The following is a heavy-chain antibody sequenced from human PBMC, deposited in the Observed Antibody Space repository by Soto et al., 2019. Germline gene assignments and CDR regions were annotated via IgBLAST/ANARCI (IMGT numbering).Heavy chain of an antibody. CDR3: ARSQEPGGYFGY. CDR1: GGSVSSGSYY. V-gene: IGHV4-61*01. CDR2: NYYSVST. J-gene: IGHJ4*02. Sequence: SETLSLTCTVSGGSVSSGSYYWSWIRQAPGKGLEWIGYNYYSVSTNYNPSLKSRVTISVDPSRNQFSLKLSSVTAADTAVYYCARSQEPGGYFGYWAQGTMVTVSS. D-gene: IGHD2-15*01.